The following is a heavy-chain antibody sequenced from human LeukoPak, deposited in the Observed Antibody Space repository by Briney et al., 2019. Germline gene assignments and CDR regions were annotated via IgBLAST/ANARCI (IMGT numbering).Heavy chain of an antibody. D-gene: IGHD6-19*01. V-gene: IGHV3-30-3*01. Sequence: PGRSLRLSCSASGFTFSSYSMRWVRQAPGKGLEWVAVISYDGNNKYDADSVKGRFTISRDNSKNTLYLQMNSLRAEDTAVYYCAKDLGIAVPCFDYWGQGTLVTVSS. J-gene: IGHJ4*02. CDR1: GFTFSSYS. CDR2: ISYDGNNK. CDR3: AKDLGIAVPCFDY.